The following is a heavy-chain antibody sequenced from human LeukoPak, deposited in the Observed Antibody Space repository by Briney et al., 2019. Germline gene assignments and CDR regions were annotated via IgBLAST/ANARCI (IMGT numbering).Heavy chain of an antibody. CDR2: IKHSGST. V-gene: IGHV4-34*01. CDR1: GGSFSGYY. Sequence: SETLSLTCAVYGGSFSGYYWSWIRQPPGKGLEWIGEIKHSGSTNYNPSLKSRVTISVDTSKNQFSLKLSSVTAADTAVYYCARARVAYSSGWYGGDYFDYWGQGTLVTVSS. CDR3: ARARVAYSSGWYGGDYFDY. D-gene: IGHD6-19*01. J-gene: IGHJ4*02.